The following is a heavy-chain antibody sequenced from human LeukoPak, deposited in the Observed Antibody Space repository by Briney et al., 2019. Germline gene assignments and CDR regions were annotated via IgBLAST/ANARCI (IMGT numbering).Heavy chain of an antibody. V-gene: IGHV3-30*02. Sequence: PGGSLRLSCAASGFTFSSYWMTWVRQAPGQGLEWVAFIRYDGSNKYYADSVKGRFTISRDNSKNTLYLQMNSLRAEDTAVYYCARERANDFWSGYYNSDAFDIWGQGTMITVSS. CDR3: ARERANDFWSGYYNSDAFDI. D-gene: IGHD3-3*01. CDR1: GFTFSSYW. J-gene: IGHJ3*02. CDR2: IRYDGSNK.